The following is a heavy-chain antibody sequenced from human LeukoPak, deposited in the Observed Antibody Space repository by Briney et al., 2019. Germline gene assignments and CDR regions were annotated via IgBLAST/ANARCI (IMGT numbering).Heavy chain of an antibody. J-gene: IGHJ4*02. CDR1: GFTFSSYG. Sequence: GRSLRLSCAASGFTFSSYGMHWVRQAPGKGLEWVAVIWYDGSNKYYADSVKGRFTISRDNSKNTLYLQMNSLRAEDTAVYYCAREGGYNWNYFGFDYWGQGTLVTVSS. D-gene: IGHD1-7*01. CDR2: IWYDGSNK. CDR3: AREGGYNWNYFGFDY. V-gene: IGHV3-33*01.